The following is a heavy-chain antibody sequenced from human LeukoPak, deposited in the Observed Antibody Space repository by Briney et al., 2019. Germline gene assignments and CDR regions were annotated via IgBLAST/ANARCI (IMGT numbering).Heavy chain of an antibody. Sequence: SETLSLTCTVSGGSISSGDYYWSWIRQPPGKGLEWIGYIYYSGSTYYNPSLKSRVTISVDTSKNQFSLKLSSVTAADTAVYYCARDRRPSIERGGFDYWGQGTLVTVSS. J-gene: IGHJ4*02. D-gene: IGHD6-6*01. V-gene: IGHV4-30-4*08. CDR3: ARDRRPSIERGGFDY. CDR1: GGSISSGDYY. CDR2: IYYSGST.